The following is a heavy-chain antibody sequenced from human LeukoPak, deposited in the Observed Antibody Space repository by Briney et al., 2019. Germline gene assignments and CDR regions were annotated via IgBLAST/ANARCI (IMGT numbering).Heavy chain of an antibody. CDR3: ARDRSSRPYYYYYMDV. V-gene: IGHV3-30*01. CDR2: ISYDGSNK. D-gene: IGHD6-6*01. CDR1: GFTFSSYA. Sequence: GGSLRLSCAASGFTFSSYAMHWVRQAPGKGLEWVAVISYDGSNKYYADSVKGRFTISRDNSKNTLYLQMNSLRAEDTAVYYCARDRSSRPYYYYYMDVWGKGTTVTVSS. J-gene: IGHJ6*03.